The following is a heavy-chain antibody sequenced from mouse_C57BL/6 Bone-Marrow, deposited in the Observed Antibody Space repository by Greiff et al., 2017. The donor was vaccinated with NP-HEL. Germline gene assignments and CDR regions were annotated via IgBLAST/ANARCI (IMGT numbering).Heavy chain of an antibody. J-gene: IGHJ2*01. CDR2: IYPRSGNT. CDR3: ARSGWSPPYYFDY. V-gene: IGHV1-81*01. D-gene: IGHD3-1*01. CDR1: GYTFTSYG. Sequence: VQLQESGAELARPGASVKLSCKASGYTFTSYGISWVKQRTGQGLEWIGEIYPRSGNTYYNEKFKGKATLTADKSSSTAYMELRSLTSEDSAVYLCARSGWSPPYYFDYWGHGTTLTVSS.